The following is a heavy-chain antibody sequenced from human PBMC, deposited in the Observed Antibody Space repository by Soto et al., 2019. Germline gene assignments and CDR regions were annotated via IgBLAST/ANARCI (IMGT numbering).Heavy chain of an antibody. V-gene: IGHV4-34*01. CDR3: ARGRPFLWYSGSWGDAFDI. Sequence: SETLSLNCAAYGGSFSGYYWSWIRQPPGKGLEWIGEINHSGSTNYNPSLKSRVTISVDTSKNQFSLKLSSVTAADTAVYYCARGRPFLWYSGSWGDAFDIWGEGTMVTASS. J-gene: IGHJ3*02. CDR1: GGSFSGYY. D-gene: IGHD1-26*01. CDR2: INHSGST.